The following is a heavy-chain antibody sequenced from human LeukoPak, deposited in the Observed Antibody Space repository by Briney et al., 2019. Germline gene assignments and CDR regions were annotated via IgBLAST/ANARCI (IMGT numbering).Heavy chain of an antibody. J-gene: IGHJ4*02. CDR2: IYTSGST. D-gene: IGHD4-17*01. V-gene: IGHV4-4*07. Sequence: SETLSLTCTVSGGSISSYYWSWIRQPAGKGLEWIGRIYTSGSTNYTPSLKSRVTMSVDTSKSQFSLKLSSVTAADTAVYYCARCRGYGDYNYFDYWGQGTLVTVSS. CDR1: GGSISSYY. CDR3: ARCRGYGDYNYFDY.